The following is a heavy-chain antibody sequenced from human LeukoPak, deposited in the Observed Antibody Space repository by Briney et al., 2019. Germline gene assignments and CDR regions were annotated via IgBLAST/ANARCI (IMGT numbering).Heavy chain of an antibody. CDR2: IYPGDSDS. CDR3: ARVRSGDYSEDAFDI. CDR1: GYSFASSW. V-gene: IGHV5-51*01. J-gene: IGHJ3*02. Sequence: GESLKISCKDSGYSFASSWIGWVRQMPGKGLDWMGIIYPGDSDSRYSASFQGQVTISADKSIRTAYLQWSSLKASDTAMYYCARVRSGDYSEDAFDIWGQGTMVTVSS. D-gene: IGHD1-26*01.